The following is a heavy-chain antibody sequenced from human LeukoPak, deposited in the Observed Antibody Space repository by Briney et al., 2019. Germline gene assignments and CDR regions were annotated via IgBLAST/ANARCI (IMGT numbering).Heavy chain of an antibody. V-gene: IGHV3-23*01. CDR3: ATGGSEYRSDWFDS. D-gene: IGHD5-18*01. CDR2: ISGSGGST. CDR1: GFSFSNYA. J-gene: IGHJ5*01. Sequence: GGSLRLSCVSSGFSFSNYAMSWVRQAPGKGLEWVSSISGSGGSTHYADSVKGRFTISRDKTKNTLYLQMNSLRVEDAAVYYCATGGSEYRSDWFDSWGQGTLVNVAS.